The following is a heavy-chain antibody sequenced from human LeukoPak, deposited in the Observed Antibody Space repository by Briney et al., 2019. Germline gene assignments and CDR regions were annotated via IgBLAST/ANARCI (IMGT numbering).Heavy chain of an antibody. J-gene: IGHJ4*02. D-gene: IGHD6-13*01. CDR2: ISDSGGST. Sequence: PGGSLRLSCAASGFTFSSYAMSWVCQAPGKGLEWVSAISDSGGSTYYADSVKGRFTISIDNSKNPLYLQLNSLRDEDKAVYYRSRDRGIGYPSNWGGGLYSFDSWGQGTLVTVSS. CDR3: SRDRGIGYPSNWGGGLYSFDS. CDR1: GFTFSSYA. V-gene: IGHV3-23*01.